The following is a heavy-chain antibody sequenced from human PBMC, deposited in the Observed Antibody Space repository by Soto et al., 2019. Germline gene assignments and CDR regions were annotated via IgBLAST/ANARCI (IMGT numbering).Heavy chain of an antibody. D-gene: IGHD1-1*01. V-gene: IGHV4-31*03. J-gene: IGHJ4*02. CDR2: IYYSGST. CDR1: GGSISSGGYY. Sequence: SETLSLTCTVSGGSISSGGYYWSWIRQHPGKGLEWIGYIYYSGSTYYNPSLKSRVTISVDTSKNQFSLKLSSVTAADTAVYYCARVRWKVPLFDYWGQGTLVTVSS. CDR3: ARVRWKVPLFDY.